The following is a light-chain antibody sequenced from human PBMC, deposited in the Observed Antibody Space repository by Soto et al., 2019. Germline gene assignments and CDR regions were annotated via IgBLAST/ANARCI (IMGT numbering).Light chain of an antibody. V-gene: IGKV1-5*03. Sequence: DIQMTQSPSTLSASIGDRVNITCRASQSISSWLAWYQQKPGKAPKVLIYKASTLKSGVPSRFSGSGSGTEFTLTISSLQPDDFATYYCQHYNSYSEAFGQGTKVELK. CDR1: QSISSW. CDR3: QHYNSYSEA. CDR2: KAS. J-gene: IGKJ1*01.